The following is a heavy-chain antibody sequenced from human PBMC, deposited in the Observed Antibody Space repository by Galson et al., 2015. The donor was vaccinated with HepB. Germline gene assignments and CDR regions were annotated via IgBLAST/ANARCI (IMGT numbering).Heavy chain of an antibody. Sequence: SLRLSCAGSGLTFSGYAMGWVRQAPGKGLEWVSSISASTTSTFYADSVKGRFTISRDNSKNTLFLQMNSLRAEDSAVYYCAYCSGGSCYSHGFDIRGQGTAVTVSS. J-gene: IGHJ3*02. CDR2: ISASTTST. D-gene: IGHD2-15*01. CDR3: AYCSGGSCYSHGFDI. V-gene: IGHV3-23*01. CDR1: GLTFSGYA.